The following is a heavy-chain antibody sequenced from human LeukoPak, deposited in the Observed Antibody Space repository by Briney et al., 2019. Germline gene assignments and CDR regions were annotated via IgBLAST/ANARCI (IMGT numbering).Heavy chain of an antibody. D-gene: IGHD2-15*01. Sequence: PSETLSLTCTLSGGCINSYYWSWIRQPPGKGLEWIGYIYYSGSTIYNPSLKSRVTISVDTSKNQFSLKLSSVSAAYTAVYCCARPLSILYDGNYFDYWSQGTLVTVSS. V-gene: IGHV4-59*12. CDR1: GGCINSYY. J-gene: IGHJ4*02. CDR3: ARPLSILYDGNYFDY. CDR2: IYYSGST.